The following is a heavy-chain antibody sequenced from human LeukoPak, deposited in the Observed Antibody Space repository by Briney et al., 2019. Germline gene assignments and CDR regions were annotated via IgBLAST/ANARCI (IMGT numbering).Heavy chain of an antibody. CDR3: ARDRELGY. V-gene: IGHV4-59*01. D-gene: IGHD3-10*01. J-gene: IGHJ4*02. Sequence: SETLSLTCSVSGDSISIYYWSWIRQPPGKGLEWIGYIYNSGSTNYNPSLKSRVTISIDTSKNQVSLKLTSVTAADTAVYYCARDRELGYWGQGTLVTVSS. CDR1: GDSISIYY. CDR2: IYNSGST.